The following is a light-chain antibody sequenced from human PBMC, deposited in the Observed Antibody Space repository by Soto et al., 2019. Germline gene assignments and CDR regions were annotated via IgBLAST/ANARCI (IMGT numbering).Light chain of an antibody. CDR3: MQALQTPYT. CDR1: QSLLHSNGYNY. CDR2: LGS. J-gene: IGKJ2*01. V-gene: IGKV2-28*01. Sequence: DIVMTQSPLSLPVTPGEPASISCRSSQSLLHSNGYNYLDWYLQKPGQSPQLLIYLGSNRASGVHERFSGSESGTDFTLKISRVEAEDVGVYYGMQALQTPYTFGQGTKLEIK.